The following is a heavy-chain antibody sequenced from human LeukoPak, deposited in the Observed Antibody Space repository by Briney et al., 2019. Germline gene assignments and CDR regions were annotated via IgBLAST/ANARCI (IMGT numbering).Heavy chain of an antibody. CDR3: AKDYGGSSDAFDI. V-gene: IGHV3-23*01. J-gene: IGHJ3*02. Sequence: GGSLRLSCAASGFTFSSYAMSWVRQAPGKGLEWVSSISGSGTSTYYADSVKGRFTISRDKPKNTLYLQMNSLRAEDTALYSCAKDYGGSSDAFDIWGQGTMVTVSS. CDR2: ISGSGTST. CDR1: GFTFSSYA. D-gene: IGHD4-23*01.